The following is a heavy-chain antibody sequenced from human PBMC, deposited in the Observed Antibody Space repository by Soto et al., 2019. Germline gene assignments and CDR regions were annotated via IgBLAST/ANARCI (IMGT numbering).Heavy chain of an antibody. CDR2: IKQDGSEK. CDR1: GFTFSSYW. Sequence: GGSLRLSCAASGFTFSSYWMSWVRQAPGKGLEWVANIKQDGSEKYYVDSVKGRFTISRDNAKNSLYLQMNSLRAEDTAVYYCARVKVVVAENFDYWGQGTLVTVSS. V-gene: IGHV3-7*01. CDR3: ARVKVVVAENFDY. D-gene: IGHD2-15*01. J-gene: IGHJ4*02.